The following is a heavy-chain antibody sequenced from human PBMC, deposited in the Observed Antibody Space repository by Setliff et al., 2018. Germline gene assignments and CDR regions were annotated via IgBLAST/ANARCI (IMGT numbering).Heavy chain of an antibody. V-gene: IGHV3-49*04. CDR1: GFTFGDYA. CDR2: IRRSTSGGTT. J-gene: IGHJ4*02. CDR3: TRGATTPSLFDY. Sequence: LSLSCIGAGFTFGDYAMSWVRQAPGKGLEWVGSIRRSTSGGTTEYAASVKGRFTISRDDSNSIAYLQMDSLKTEDTGMYYCTRGATTPSLFDYWGQGTLVTVSS. D-gene: IGHD1-26*01.